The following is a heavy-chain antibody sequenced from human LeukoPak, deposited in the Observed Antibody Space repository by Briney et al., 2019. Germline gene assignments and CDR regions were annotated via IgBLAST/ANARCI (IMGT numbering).Heavy chain of an antibody. CDR3: AREVMDNLRFDH. V-gene: IGHV1-46*01. D-gene: IGHD1-14*01. CDR1: GYTFTSYY. CDR2: INPSGGDT. J-gene: IGHJ4*02. Sequence: GASVKVSCKASGYTFTSYYVHWVRQAPGQGLEWMGIINPSGGDTSYAQKFQGRLTMTRDTSTNTVYMELTSLRSEDTAVYYCAREVMDNLRFDHWGQGTLVTVSS.